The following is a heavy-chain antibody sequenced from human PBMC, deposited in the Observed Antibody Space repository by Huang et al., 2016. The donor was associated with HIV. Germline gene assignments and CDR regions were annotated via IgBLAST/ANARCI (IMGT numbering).Heavy chain of an antibody. CDR1: GGSIRSDNYY. Sequence: QLQLQESGPGLVKPSETLSLTCTVSGGSIRSDNYYWGWIRQPPGKGLEWIGSIYYSGSTYYNPSLKSRVTITGDTSKNQFSLKMRSVTAADTAVYYCARLPGSITMMRGVITDPYWGQGTLVTVSS. J-gene: IGHJ4*02. CDR2: IYYSGST. D-gene: IGHD3-10*01. CDR3: ARLPGSITMMRGVITDPY. V-gene: IGHV4-39*01.